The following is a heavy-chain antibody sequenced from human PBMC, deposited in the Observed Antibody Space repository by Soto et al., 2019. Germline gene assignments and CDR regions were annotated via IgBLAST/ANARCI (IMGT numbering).Heavy chain of an antibody. Sequence: QGQLVQSGAEVKKPGASVTVSCKASGYTFTSYGISWLRQAPGQGLEWMGWISAYNGNTNYAQKLQGRVTMTTDTSSSTAYMVLRSRRSDDTAVYYCVVGATNWDYWGQGTLVTVSS. D-gene: IGHD1-26*01. CDR3: VVGATNWDY. CDR2: ISAYNGNT. CDR1: GYTFTSYG. V-gene: IGHV1-18*01. J-gene: IGHJ4*02.